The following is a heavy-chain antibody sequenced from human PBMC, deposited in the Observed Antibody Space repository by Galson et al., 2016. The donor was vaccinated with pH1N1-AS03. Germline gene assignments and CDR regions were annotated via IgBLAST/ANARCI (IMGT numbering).Heavy chain of an antibody. CDR2: ISDTGTSN. D-gene: IGHD1/OR15-1a*01. Sequence: FLRLSCAASGFTFTSYSMNWVRQAPGKGLEWVSFISDTGTSNYYADSVKGRFTISRDNVENSLSLQMNSLTNEDTAVYYCATSLRLPGNTFEHWGQGILVTVSS. V-gene: IGHV3-48*02. CDR1: GFTFTSYS. CDR3: ATSLRLPGNTFEH. J-gene: IGHJ4*02.